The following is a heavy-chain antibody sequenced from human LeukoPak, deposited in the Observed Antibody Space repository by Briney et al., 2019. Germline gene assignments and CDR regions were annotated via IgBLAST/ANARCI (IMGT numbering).Heavy chain of an antibody. CDR3: AGDGLDYYDSHDAFDI. V-gene: IGHV1-18*01. D-gene: IGHD3-22*01. J-gene: IGHJ3*02. CDR1: GYTFTSYG. Sequence: ASVKVSCKASGYTFTSYGISWVRQAPGQGLEWMGWISAYNGNTNYAQKLQGRVTMTTDTSTSTAYMELRSLRSDDTAVYYCAGDGLDYYDSHDAFDIWGQGTMVTVSS. CDR2: ISAYNGNT.